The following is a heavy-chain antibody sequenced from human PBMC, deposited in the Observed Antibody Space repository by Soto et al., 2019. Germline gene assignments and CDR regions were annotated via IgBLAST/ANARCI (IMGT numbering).Heavy chain of an antibody. V-gene: IGHV1-69*12. CDR1: GGXFSSYA. Sequence: QVQLVQSGAEVKKTGSSVKVSCKXSGGXFSSYAISWVRQAPGQGLEWMGGIIPIFGTANYAQKFQGRVTITADESTSXXXXXXXXXXXXXTXVYYCASQQLGPSSYYGMDVW. CDR2: IIPIFGTA. CDR3: ASQQLGPSSYYGMDV. J-gene: IGHJ6*01. D-gene: IGHD6-6*01.